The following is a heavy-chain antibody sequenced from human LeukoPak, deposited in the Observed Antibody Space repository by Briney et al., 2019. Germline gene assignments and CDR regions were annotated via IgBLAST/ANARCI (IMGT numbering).Heavy chain of an antibody. V-gene: IGHV3-48*03. CDR1: GFTFSNYA. CDR3: ARDLNGDEDFDY. D-gene: IGHD2-8*01. J-gene: IGHJ4*02. Sequence: GGSLRLSCAVSGFTFSNYAINWVRQAPGKGLEWLSYIGSNGDDKLYADSVKGRFPISRDDAKNSVYLQMNSLRDEDTALYYCARDLNGDEDFDYWGQGTLVTVSS. CDR2: IGSNGDDK.